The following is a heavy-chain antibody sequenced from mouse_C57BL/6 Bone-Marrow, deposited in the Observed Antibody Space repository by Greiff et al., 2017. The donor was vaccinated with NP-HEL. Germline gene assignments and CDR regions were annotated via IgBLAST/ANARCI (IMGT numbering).Heavy chain of an antibody. Sequence: VKLQQPGAELVMPGASVKLSCKASGYTFTSYWMHWVKQRPGQGLEWIGEIDPSDSYTNYNQKFKGKSTLTVDKSSSTAYMQLSSLTSEDSAVYYCARGYYGDYWGQGTSVTVSS. CDR2: IDPSDSYT. D-gene: IGHD1-1*01. CDR1: GYTFTSYW. V-gene: IGHV1-69*01. J-gene: IGHJ4*01. CDR3: ARGYYGDY.